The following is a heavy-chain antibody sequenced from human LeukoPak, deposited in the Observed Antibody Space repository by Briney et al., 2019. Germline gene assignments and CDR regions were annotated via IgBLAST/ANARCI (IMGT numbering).Heavy chain of an antibody. Sequence: SETLSLTCTISGGSISSFHWNWIRQSAGKRLEWIGRISDSGYTNYNPSLQSRLTMSVDTSKNQFSLRLSSVTAADTAVYYCARGEHTCDYWGQGTLVTVSS. V-gene: IGHV4-4*07. CDR1: GGSISSFH. CDR2: ISDSGYT. CDR3: ARGEHTCDY. D-gene: IGHD1-26*01. J-gene: IGHJ4*02.